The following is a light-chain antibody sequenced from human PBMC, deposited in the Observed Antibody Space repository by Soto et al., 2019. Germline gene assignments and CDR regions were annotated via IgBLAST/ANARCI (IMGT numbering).Light chain of an antibody. CDR3: AAWDDSLNGFYV. J-gene: IGLJ1*01. Sequence: QSVLTQPPSVSGAPGQRVTIPCTGSNSDIGAGYDVHWYQHLPGTAPTLLIFSNNQRPSGVPARFSGSKSGTSASLAISGLQSGDEGDYYCAAWDDSLNGFYVFGTGTKVTVL. CDR1: NSDIGAGYD. CDR2: SNN. V-gene: IGLV1-44*01.